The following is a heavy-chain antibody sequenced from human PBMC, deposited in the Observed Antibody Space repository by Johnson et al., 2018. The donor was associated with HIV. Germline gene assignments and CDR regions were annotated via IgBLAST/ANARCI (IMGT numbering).Heavy chain of an antibody. Sequence: MLLVESGGGLVQPGGSLRLSCAASGFTFDDYGMSWVRQAPGKGLEWVANIKQDGREKYYVDSVKGRFTISRDNAKNSLYLQMNSLRAEDTAVYYCAREALDAFDIWGQGTMVTVSS. J-gene: IGHJ3*02. CDR2: IKQDGREK. V-gene: IGHV3-7*01. CDR3: AREALDAFDI. CDR1: GFTFDDYG.